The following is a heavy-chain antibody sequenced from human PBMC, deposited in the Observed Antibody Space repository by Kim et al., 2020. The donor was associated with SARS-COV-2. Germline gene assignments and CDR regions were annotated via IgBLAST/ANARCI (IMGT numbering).Heavy chain of an antibody. CDR3: AREAVVTPDAFDI. Sequence: GGSLRLSCAASGFIVSSFELNWVRQAPGKGLEWVSYISRSGNTKNYADSVKGRFTISRDNAKNSLYLQMNSLRAEDTAIYYCAREAVVTPDAFDIWGQGTMVTVS. V-gene: IGHV3-48*03. D-gene: IGHD3-22*01. CDR2: ISRSGNTK. J-gene: IGHJ3*02. CDR1: GFIVSSFE.